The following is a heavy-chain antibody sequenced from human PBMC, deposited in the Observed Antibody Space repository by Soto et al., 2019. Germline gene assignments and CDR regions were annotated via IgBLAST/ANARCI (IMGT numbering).Heavy chain of an antibody. D-gene: IGHD6-6*01. J-gene: IGHJ4*02. CDR3: ARGSPPRYGSSDYYFDY. V-gene: IGHV1-8*01. CDR1: GYTFTSYD. Sequence: ASVKVSCKASGYTFTSYDINWVRQATGQGLEWMGWMNPNSGNTGYAQKFQGRVTMTRNTSISTAYMELSSLRSEDTAVYYCARGSPPRYGSSDYYFDYWGQGTLVTVSS. CDR2: MNPNSGNT.